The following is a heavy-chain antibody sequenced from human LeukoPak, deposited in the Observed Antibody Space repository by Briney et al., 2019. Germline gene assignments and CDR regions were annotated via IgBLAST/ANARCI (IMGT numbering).Heavy chain of an antibody. D-gene: IGHD6-25*01. Sequence: GGSLRLSCAAPGFTFSSYAMHWVRQAPGKGLEWVAVISYDGSNKYYADSVKSRFTISRDNSKNTLYLQMNSLRAEDTALYYCAKAAAAPGFDFWGQGTLVTVSS. CDR1: GFTFSSYA. CDR2: ISYDGSNK. V-gene: IGHV3-30-3*01. J-gene: IGHJ4*02. CDR3: AKAAAAPGFDF.